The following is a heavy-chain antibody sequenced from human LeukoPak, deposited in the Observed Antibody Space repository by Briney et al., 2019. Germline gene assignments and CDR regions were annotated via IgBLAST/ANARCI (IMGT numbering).Heavy chain of an antibody. Sequence: PGGPLRLSCAASGFTFSSYAMSWVRQAPGKGLEWVSAISGSGGSTYYADSVKCRFTISRANSKSTLYLQMNSLRAEDTAVYYCAKGASYYYGSGSKGSLDYWGQGTLVTVSS. CDR2: ISGSGGST. J-gene: IGHJ4*02. CDR1: GFTFSSYA. CDR3: AKGASYYYGSGSKGSLDY. D-gene: IGHD3-10*01. V-gene: IGHV3-23*01.